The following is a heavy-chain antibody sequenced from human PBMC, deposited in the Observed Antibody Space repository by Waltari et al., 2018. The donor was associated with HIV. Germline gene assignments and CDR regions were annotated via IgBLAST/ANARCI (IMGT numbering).Heavy chain of an antibody. CDR2: INHSGST. V-gene: IGHV4-34*01. CDR3: ARLLPRITIFGVVTRDAFDI. D-gene: IGHD3-3*01. Sequence: QVQLQQWGAGLLKPSETLSLTCAVYGGSFSGYYWSWIRQPPGKGLEWIGEINHSGSTNYNPSLKSRVTISVDTSKNQFSLKLSSVTAADTAVYYCARLLPRITIFGVVTRDAFDIWGQGTMVTVSS. CDR1: GGSFSGYY. J-gene: IGHJ3*02.